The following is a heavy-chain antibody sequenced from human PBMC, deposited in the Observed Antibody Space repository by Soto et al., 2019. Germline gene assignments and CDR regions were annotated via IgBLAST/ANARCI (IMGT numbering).Heavy chain of an antibody. J-gene: IGHJ4*02. Sequence: PGGSLRLSCAASGFTFSSYEMNWVRQAPGKGLEWVSYISSSGSTIYYADSVKGRFTISRDNAKNSLYLQMNSLRAEDTAVYYCARGYYYDSSGYYPDYWGQGTLVTVSS. CDR1: GFTFSSYE. CDR2: ISSSGSTI. V-gene: IGHV3-48*03. D-gene: IGHD3-22*01. CDR3: ARGYYYDSSGYYPDY.